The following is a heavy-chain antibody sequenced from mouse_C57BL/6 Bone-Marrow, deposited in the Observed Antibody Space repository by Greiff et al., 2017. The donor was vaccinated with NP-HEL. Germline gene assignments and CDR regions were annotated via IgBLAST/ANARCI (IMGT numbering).Heavy chain of an antibody. V-gene: IGHV1-63*01. CDR2: IYPGGGYT. D-gene: IGHD1-1*01. J-gene: IGHJ2*01. CDR3: ARRGNYGSSYYFDY. Sequence: LQESGAELVRPGTSVKMSCKASGYTFTNYWIGWAKQRPGHGLEWIGDIYPGGGYTNYNEKFKGKATLTADKSSSTAYMQFSSLTSEDSAIYYCARRGNYGSSYYFDYWGQGTTLTVSS. CDR1: GYTFTNYW.